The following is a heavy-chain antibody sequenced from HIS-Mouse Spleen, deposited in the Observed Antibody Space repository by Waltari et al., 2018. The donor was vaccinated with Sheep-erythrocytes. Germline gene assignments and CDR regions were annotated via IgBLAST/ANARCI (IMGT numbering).Heavy chain of an antibody. CDR3: AKDISRNIVVVPAAVGDY. CDR2: ISWISGSI. J-gene: IGHJ4*02. Sequence: VRQAPGKGMEWVAGISWISGSIGYADSVKGRFTITRDNAKNSLYLQMNSLRAEDTALYYCAKDISRNIVVVPAAVGDYWGQGTLVTVSS. D-gene: IGHD2-2*01. V-gene: IGHV3-9*01.